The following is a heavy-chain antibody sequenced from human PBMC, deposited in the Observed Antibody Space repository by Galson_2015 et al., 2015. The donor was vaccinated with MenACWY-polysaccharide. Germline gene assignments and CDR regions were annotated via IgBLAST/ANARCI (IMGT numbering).Heavy chain of an antibody. V-gene: IGHV3-74*01. Sequence: LRLSCAASGFTFSSYWMHWVRQVPGQGLVWVSRINSDGSSTSYADSVKGRFTISRDNAKNTLYLQMNSLRAEDTAVYYCARQPTYYGSGWGQGTLVTVSS. D-gene: IGHD3-10*01. CDR2: INSDGSST. CDR1: GFTFSSYW. J-gene: IGHJ4*02. CDR3: ARQPTYYGSG.